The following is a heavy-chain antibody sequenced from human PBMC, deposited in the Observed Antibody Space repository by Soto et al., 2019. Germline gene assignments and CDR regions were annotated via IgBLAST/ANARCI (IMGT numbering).Heavy chain of an antibody. CDR3: ARGEASSSWNDF. V-gene: IGHV4-34*01. CDR1: GGSFSGCY. Sequence: SETLSLTCAVYGGSFSGCYWSWIRKPPGKGLEWIGEINHSGSTNYNPSLKSRVTISVDTAKNQFSLKLSSVTAADTAVYYCARGEASSSWNDFWGHGTLVTVSS. D-gene: IGHD6-13*01. J-gene: IGHJ4*01. CDR2: INHSGST.